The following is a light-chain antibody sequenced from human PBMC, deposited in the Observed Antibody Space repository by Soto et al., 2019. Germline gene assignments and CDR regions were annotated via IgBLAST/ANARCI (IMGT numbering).Light chain of an antibody. CDR1: SSDVGRYDY. V-gene: IGLV2-11*01. J-gene: IGLJ2*01. Sequence: QSALTQPRSVSGSPGQSVTISCTGTSSDVGRYDYVSWYQQHPGKAPKLIIYDVTERPAGVPDRFSGSKSGNTASLTISGFQAEDEADYSCCSFAGSCSYVFGGGTKLTVL. CDR3: CSFAGSCSYV. CDR2: DVT.